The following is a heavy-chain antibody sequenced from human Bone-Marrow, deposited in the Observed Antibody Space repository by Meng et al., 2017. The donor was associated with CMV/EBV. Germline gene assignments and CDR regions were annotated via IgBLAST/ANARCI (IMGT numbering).Heavy chain of an antibody. CDR2: ISSSSSYI. CDR3: ARDFGRYCSSTSCYGGAFAI. CDR1: GFTFSSYS. D-gene: IGHD2-2*01. V-gene: IGHV3-21*01. J-gene: IGHJ3*02. Sequence: GESLKISCAASGFTFSSYSMNWVRQAPGKGLEWVSSISSSSSYIYYADSVKGRFTISRDNAKNSLYLQMNSLRAEDTAVYYCARDFGRYCSSTSCYGGAFAIWGQGTMVTVSS.